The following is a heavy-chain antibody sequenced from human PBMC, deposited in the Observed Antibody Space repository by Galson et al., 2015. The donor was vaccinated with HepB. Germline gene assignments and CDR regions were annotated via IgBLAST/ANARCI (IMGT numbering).Heavy chain of an antibody. CDR1: GGTFSSYT. CDR2: IIPILGIA. D-gene: IGHD2-15*01. CDR3: ASGSKYCSGGSCAFQH. Sequence: SVKVSCKASGGTFSSYTISWVRQAPGQGLEWMGRIIPILGIANYAQKFQGRVTITADKSTSTAYMELSSLRSEDTAVYYCASGSKYCSGGSCAFQHWGQGTLVTVSS. V-gene: IGHV1-69*02. J-gene: IGHJ1*01.